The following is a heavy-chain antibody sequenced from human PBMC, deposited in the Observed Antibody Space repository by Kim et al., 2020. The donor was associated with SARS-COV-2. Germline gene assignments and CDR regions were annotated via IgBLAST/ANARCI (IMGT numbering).Heavy chain of an antibody. CDR2: ISSSGSTI. V-gene: IGHV3-48*03. Sequence: GGSLRLSCAASGFTFSSYEMNWVRQAPGKGLEWVSYISSSGSTIYYADSVKGRFTISRDNAKNSLYLQMNSLRAEDTAVYYCVSRDGYDGRYFDYWGQGTLVTVSS. J-gene: IGHJ4*02. CDR1: GFTFSSYE. CDR3: VSRDGYDGRYFDY. D-gene: IGHD5-12*01.